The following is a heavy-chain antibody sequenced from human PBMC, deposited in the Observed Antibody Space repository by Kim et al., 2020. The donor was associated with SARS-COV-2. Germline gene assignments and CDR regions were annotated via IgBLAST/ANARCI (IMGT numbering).Heavy chain of an antibody. CDR1: GFTFSSHW. CDR3: ARGSIVVPAVRFYY. D-gene: IGHD2-2*01. V-gene: IGHV3-7*01. J-gene: IGHJ4*02. CDR2: IKQDGSEK. Sequence: GGSLRLSCAASGFTFSSHWMSWVRQAPGKGLEWVATIKQDGSEKYYVDSVKGRFTIPRDNAKNSLYLQMNSLRAEDTAVYYCARGSIVVPAVRFYYWGQGTLVTVSA.